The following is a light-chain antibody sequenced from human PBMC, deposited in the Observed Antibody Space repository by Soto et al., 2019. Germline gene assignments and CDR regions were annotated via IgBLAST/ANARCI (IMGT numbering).Light chain of an antibody. V-gene: IGLV4-60*03. J-gene: IGLJ3*02. CDR2: LEGSGNY. CDR1: SGHTFYV. CDR3: ESWDSNTRV. Sequence: QPVLTQRSSASASLGSSVSLTCTLSSGHTFYVIAWHQQQPGTAPRYLMKLEGSGNYNKGSGVPERFSGSSSGADRYLTISNLQSEDEGDYYCESWDSNTRVFGGGTKVTVL.